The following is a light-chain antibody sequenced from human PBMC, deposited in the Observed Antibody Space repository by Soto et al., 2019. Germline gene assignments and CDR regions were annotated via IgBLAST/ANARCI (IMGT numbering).Light chain of an antibody. Sequence: DIQMTQSPSTLSASLGDSVTITCRASQTISSWLAWYQQKPGKAPKLLIYDASSLERGVPSRFSGSGSGTEFTLTISSLQHDDFANYYCQQYNSYYPRTFGQGTKVDIK. J-gene: IGKJ1*01. V-gene: IGKV1-5*01. CDR1: QTISSW. CDR3: QQYNSYYPRT. CDR2: DAS.